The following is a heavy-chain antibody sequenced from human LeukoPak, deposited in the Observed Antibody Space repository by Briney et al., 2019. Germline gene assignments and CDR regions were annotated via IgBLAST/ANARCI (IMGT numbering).Heavy chain of an antibody. CDR1: GFTFSSYA. D-gene: IGHD1-26*01. CDR2: ISGSGGST. Sequence: GGSLRLPCAASGFTFSSYAICWVRQAPGKGLEWVSAISGSGGSTYYADSVQGRFTISRDNSKNAVYLQMSSPRAEDTAVYYCARVGSGSSRDYWGQGTLVTVSS. CDR3: ARVGSGSSRDY. V-gene: IGHV3-23*01. J-gene: IGHJ4*02.